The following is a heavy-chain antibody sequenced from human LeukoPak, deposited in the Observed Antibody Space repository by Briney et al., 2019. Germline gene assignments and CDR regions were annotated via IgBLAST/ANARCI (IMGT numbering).Heavy chain of an antibody. CDR3: ARGQQLVRGYWFDP. D-gene: IGHD6-13*01. CDR2: ISYDGSNK. J-gene: IGHJ5*02. CDR1: GFTFSSYA. Sequence: GRSLRLSCAASGFTFSSYAMRWVRQAPGKGLEWVAVISYDGSNKYYADSVKGRFTISRDNSKNTLYLQMNSLRAEDTAVCYCARGQQLVRGYWFDPWGQGTLVTVSS. V-gene: IGHV3-30*01.